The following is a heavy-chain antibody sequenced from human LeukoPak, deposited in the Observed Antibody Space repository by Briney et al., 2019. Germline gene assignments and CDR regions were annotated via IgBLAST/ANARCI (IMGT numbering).Heavy chain of an antibody. J-gene: IGHJ5*02. CDR2: IRSKANSYAT. CDR3: MSGYGWFDP. D-gene: IGHD5-12*01. Sequence: GGTLRLSCAASGFTFSGSAMHWVRQASGKGLEWVGRIRSKANSYATAYAASVKGRFTISRDDSKNTAYLQMNSLKTEDTAVYYCMSGYGWFDPWGQGTLVTVSS. CDR1: GFTFSGSA. V-gene: IGHV3-73*01.